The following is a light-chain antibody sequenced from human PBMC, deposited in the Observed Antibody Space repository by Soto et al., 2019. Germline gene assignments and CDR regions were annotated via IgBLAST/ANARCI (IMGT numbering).Light chain of an antibody. CDR2: RSD. CDR1: SSNIGSNH. J-gene: IGLJ2*01. Sequence: QSVLTQPPSASGTPGQRVTISCSGSSSNIGSNHVYWYQQFPGMAPKLLMYRSDQRPTGVPDRFSGSKSGTSASLAIGGLRSDDEADYYCSARDDILSGVVFGGGTKRTVL. CDR3: SARDDILSGVV. V-gene: IGLV1-47*01.